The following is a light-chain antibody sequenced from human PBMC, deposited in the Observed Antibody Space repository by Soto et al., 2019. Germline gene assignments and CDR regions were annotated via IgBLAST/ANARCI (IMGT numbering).Light chain of an antibody. CDR2: PAS. CDR1: QDISTS. Sequence: DIPLPQSPSFLSASVGDRVTVSCRASQDISTSLAWFQQKAGKVPQLLVYPASTLQDGVPSRFSGSGSGTYFTLTINNLQAEDFATYYCQHLRTYPFSFGQGTKLDIK. J-gene: IGKJ2*03. V-gene: IGKV1-9*01. CDR3: QHLRTYPFS.